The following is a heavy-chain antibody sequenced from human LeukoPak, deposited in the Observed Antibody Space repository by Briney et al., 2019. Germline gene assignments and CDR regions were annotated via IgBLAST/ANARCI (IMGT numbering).Heavy chain of an antibody. V-gene: IGHV4-31*03. D-gene: IGHD6-19*01. Sequence: SETLSLTCTVSGGSISSGGYYWSWIRQHPGKGLEWIGYIYYSGSTYYNPSLKSRVTISVDTSKNQFSLKLSSVTAADTAVYYCARLNIGRQWLVDAFDIWGQGTMVTVSS. CDR2: IYYSGST. J-gene: IGHJ3*02. CDR1: GGSISSGGYY. CDR3: ARLNIGRQWLVDAFDI.